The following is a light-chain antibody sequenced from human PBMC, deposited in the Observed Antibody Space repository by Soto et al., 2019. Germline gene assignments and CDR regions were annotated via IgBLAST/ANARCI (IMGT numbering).Light chain of an antibody. CDR3: QQYDDLPLT. J-gene: IGKJ4*01. CDR1: QDIGNY. Sequence: DIQMTQSPSSLSASVGDRVTITCQASQDIGNYLNWYQLKPGKAPKLLIYDASNLEAGVPSRFSGSRSGTDFTFTITSLQLEDFATYYCQQYDDLPLTFGGGTKVEIK. V-gene: IGKV1-33*01. CDR2: DAS.